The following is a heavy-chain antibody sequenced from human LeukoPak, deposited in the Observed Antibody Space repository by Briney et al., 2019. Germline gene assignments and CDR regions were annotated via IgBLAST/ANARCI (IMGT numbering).Heavy chain of an antibody. J-gene: IGHJ6*03. D-gene: IGHD3-10*01. CDR2: IIPIFGTA. V-gene: IGHV1-69*06. Sequence: SVKVSCKASGGTFSSYAISWVRQAPGQGLEWMGGIIPIFGTANYAQKFQGRVTITADKSTSTAYMELSSLRSEDTAVYYCAREGTMVRGVISYYHMDVWGKGTTVTVSS. CDR3: AREGTMVRGVISYYHMDV. CDR1: GGTFSSYA.